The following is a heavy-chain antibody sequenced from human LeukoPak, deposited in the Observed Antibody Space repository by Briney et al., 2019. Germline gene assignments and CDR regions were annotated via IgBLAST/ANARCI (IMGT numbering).Heavy chain of an antibody. J-gene: IGHJ4*02. V-gene: IGHV1-8*01. D-gene: IGHD3-10*01. CDR1: GYTFTSYD. CDR3: ARRVRGVIPRFDY. Sequence: ASVKVSCKASGYTFTSYDINWVRQATGQGLEWMGWMNPNSGNTGYAQKFHGRVTMTRNTSISTAYMELSSLRSEDTAVYYCARRVRGVIPRFDYWGQGTLVTVSS. CDR2: MNPNSGNT.